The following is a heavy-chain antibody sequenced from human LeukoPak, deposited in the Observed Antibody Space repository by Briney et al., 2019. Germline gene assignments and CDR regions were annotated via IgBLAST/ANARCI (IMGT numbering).Heavy chain of an antibody. V-gene: IGHV1-69*04. J-gene: IGHJ4*02. Sequence: SVKVSCKASGGTFSSYAISWVRQAPGQGLEWMGRIVPILGIANYAQKFQGRVTMTTDTSTSTAYMEVRSLRSDDTAVYYCTRDLGVDTTMIFFDYWGQGSLVTVSS. CDR2: IVPILGIA. D-gene: IGHD5-18*01. CDR3: TRDLGVDTTMIFFDY. CDR1: GGTFSSYA.